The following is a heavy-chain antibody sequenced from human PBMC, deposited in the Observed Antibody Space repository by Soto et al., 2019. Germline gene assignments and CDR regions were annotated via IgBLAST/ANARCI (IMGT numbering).Heavy chain of an antibody. V-gene: IGHV4-39*01. J-gene: IGHJ4*02. CDR1: GGSISSSDYW. CDR3: ARQIGRGSWSLDH. Sequence: QLQLQESGPGLVKPAETLSLTCSVSGGSISSSDYWWGWIRQPPGKGLEWIGSIYYTGSTYYNPSLKSRVEISVDTSKNQFSLRLSSVTAADTAVYYCARQIGRGSWSLDHWCQGTLVTVSS. D-gene: IGHD6-13*01. CDR2: IYYTGST.